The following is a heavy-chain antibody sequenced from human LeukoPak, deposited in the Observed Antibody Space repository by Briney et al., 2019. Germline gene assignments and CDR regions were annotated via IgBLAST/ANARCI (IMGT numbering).Heavy chain of an antibody. D-gene: IGHD6-13*01. CDR1: GYTFTSYY. CDR3: ARARTHRIAAAGTDY. CDR2: INPSGGST. Sequence: ASVKVSCKASGYTFTSYYMHWVRQAPGQGLEWIGIINPSGGSTSYAQKFQGRVTMTRDTSTSTVYMELSSLRSEDTAVYYCARARTHRIAAAGTDYWGQGTLVTVSS. J-gene: IGHJ4*02. V-gene: IGHV1-46*01.